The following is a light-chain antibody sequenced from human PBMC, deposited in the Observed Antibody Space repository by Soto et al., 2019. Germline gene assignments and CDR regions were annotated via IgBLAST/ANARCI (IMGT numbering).Light chain of an antibody. Sequence: QSALTQPASVSGSPGQSITISCTGTNNDVGSYNLVSWYQQYPGEAPKLMIFEDSLRPSGVSSRFSGSKSGNTASLTISGLQAEDEAHYHCCSYAGDRTLIFGGGTQLTVL. CDR1: NNDVGSYNL. V-gene: IGLV2-23*01. J-gene: IGLJ2*01. CDR2: EDS. CDR3: CSYAGDRTLI.